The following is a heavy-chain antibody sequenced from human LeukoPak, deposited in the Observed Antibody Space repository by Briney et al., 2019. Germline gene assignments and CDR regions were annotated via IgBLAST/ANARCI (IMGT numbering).Heavy chain of an antibody. CDR3: ASEGPRGDSFDY. J-gene: IGHJ4*02. Sequence: SETLSLTCTVSGASISSYYWSWIRQPPGKGLEWIGYIYYSGSTNYNPSLKSRVTISVDTSKNQFSLRLSSVTAADTAVYYCASEGPRGDSFDYWGQGTLVTVSS. CDR2: IYYSGST. V-gene: IGHV4-59*01. CDR1: GASISSYY.